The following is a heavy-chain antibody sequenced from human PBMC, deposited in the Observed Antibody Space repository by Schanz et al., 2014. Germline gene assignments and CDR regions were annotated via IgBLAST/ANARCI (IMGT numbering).Heavy chain of an antibody. D-gene: IGHD3-3*01. J-gene: IGHJ6*03. Sequence: QVQLVQSGAEVKKPGASVRVSCKASGYTFTTYAMSWVRQAPGQGLEWVGWISVYTGNTKYGQKVQGRVTITRDTSASTAYLDLSRLRSEDTGVYYCARALKGKVAIFGVIAAQNYYYMDVWGKGTTVTVSS. V-gene: IGHV1-18*01. CDR2: ISVYTGNT. CDR1: GYTFTTYA. CDR3: ARALKGKVAIFGVIAAQNYYYMDV.